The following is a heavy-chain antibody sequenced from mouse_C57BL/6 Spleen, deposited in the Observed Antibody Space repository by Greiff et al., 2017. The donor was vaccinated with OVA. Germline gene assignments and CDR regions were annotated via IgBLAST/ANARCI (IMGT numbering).Heavy chain of an antibody. CDR3: ARDEGIYDGYGYDYAMDY. Sequence: EVQVVESGGGLVKPGGSLKLSCAASGFTFSDYGMHWVRQAPEKGLEWVAYISSGSSTIYYADTVKGRFTISRDNAKNTLFLQMTSLRSEDTAMYYCARDEGIYDGYGYDYAMDYWGQGTSVTVSS. CDR1: GFTFSDYG. D-gene: IGHD2-3*01. CDR2: ISSGSSTI. J-gene: IGHJ4*01. V-gene: IGHV5-17*01.